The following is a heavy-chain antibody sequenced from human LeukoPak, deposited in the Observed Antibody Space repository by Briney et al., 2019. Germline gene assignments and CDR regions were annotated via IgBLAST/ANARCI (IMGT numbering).Heavy chain of an antibody. Sequence: GGSLRLSCAASGFTFSSYAMSWVRQAPGKGLEWVSAISGSGGSTYYADSVKGRFTISRDNSKNTLYLQMNSLRGEDTAVYYCATGIRSSSYYYYYGMDVWGQGTTVTVSS. CDR2: ISGSGGST. CDR1: GFTFSSYA. CDR3: ATGIRSSSYYYYYGMDV. V-gene: IGHV3-23*01. D-gene: IGHD6-13*01. J-gene: IGHJ6*02.